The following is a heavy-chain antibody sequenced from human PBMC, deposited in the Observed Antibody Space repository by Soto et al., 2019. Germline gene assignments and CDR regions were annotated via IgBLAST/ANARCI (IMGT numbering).Heavy chain of an antibody. Sequence: GGSLRLSCAASGFTFSGSAMHWVRQASGKGLEWVGRIRSKANSYATAYAASVKGRFTISRDDSKNTAYLQMNSLKTEDTAVYYCTTPPTVTQTGQTDYWGQGTLVTVSS. J-gene: IGHJ4*02. V-gene: IGHV3-73*01. D-gene: IGHD4-4*01. CDR3: TTPPTVTQTGQTDY. CDR2: IRSKANSYAT. CDR1: GFTFSGSA.